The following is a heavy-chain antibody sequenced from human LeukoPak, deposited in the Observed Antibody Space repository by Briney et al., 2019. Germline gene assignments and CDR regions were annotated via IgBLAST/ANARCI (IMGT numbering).Heavy chain of an antibody. D-gene: IGHD3-3*01. CDR3: ARRTLFGVIKPPDY. J-gene: IGHJ4*02. CDR2: ISSTAATT. CDR1: GFTLSSFA. V-gene: IGHV3-23*01. Sequence: GGSLRLSCAASGFTLSSFAMSWVRQAPGQGLEWVSSISSTAATTYYADSVRGRFTISRDSAMNTLYLQLSSLRVEDTAVYYCARRTLFGVIKPPDYWGQGTLVTVSS.